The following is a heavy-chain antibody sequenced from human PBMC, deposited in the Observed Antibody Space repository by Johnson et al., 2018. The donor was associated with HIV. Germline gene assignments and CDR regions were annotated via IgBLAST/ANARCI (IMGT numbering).Heavy chain of an antibody. Sequence: VQLVESGGGLVQPGRSLRLSCAASGFTFDDYAMYWVRQAPGKGLEWVSGTSWNGGSIGYADSVKGRFTISRDNAKNSLYLQMNSLRAEDTAFYYCAKDLDPLTTLDAFDIWGQGTMVTVSS. V-gene: IGHV3-9*01. CDR3: AKDLDPLTTLDAFDI. J-gene: IGHJ3*02. CDR2: TSWNGGSI. D-gene: IGHD4-11*01. CDR1: GFTFDDYA.